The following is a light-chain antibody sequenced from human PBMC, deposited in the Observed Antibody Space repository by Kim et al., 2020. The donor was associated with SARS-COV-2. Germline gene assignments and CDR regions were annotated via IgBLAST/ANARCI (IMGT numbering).Light chain of an antibody. CDR1: QSISSW. V-gene: IGKV1-5*03. CDR2: KAS. Sequence: DIQMTQSPSTLSASVGDRVTITCRASQSISSWLAWYQQKPGKAPKLLMYKASILESGVPSSFSGSGSGTEFTLTISSLQPDDFATYYCQQYNSYPRTFGQGTKVDIK. CDR3: QQYNSYPRT. J-gene: IGKJ1*01.